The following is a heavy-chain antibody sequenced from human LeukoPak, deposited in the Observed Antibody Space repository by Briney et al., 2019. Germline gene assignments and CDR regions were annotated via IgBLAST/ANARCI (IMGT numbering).Heavy chain of an antibody. J-gene: IGHJ4*02. CDR1: GFTVSSNY. Sequence: GGSLRLSCAASGFTVSSNYMSWVRQAPGKGLEWVSIIYSGGSTYYADSVKGRFTISRDNSKSTLYLQMNSLRAEDTAVYYCAKATSRFVVYYFDYWGQGTLVTVSS. CDR2: IYSGGST. V-gene: IGHV3-53*01. CDR3: AKATSRFVVYYFDY. D-gene: IGHD5-12*01.